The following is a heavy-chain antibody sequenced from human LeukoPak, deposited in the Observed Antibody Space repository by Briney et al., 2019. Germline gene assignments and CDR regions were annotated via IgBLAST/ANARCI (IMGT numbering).Heavy chain of an antibody. J-gene: IGHJ3*02. CDR2: IIPIFGTA. CDR1: GGTFSSYA. Sequence: GASVKVSCKASGGTFSSYAISWVRQAPGQGLEWMGGIIPIFGTANYAQKFQGRVTITADESTSTAYMELSSLRSEDTAVYYCARGGVLRYFDWSPKRRALKAFDIWGQGTMVTVSS. V-gene: IGHV1-69*13. CDR3: ARGGVLRYFDWSPKRRALKAFDI. D-gene: IGHD3-9*01.